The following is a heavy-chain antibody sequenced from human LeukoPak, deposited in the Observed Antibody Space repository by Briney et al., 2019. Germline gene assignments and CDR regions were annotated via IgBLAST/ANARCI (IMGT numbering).Heavy chain of an antibody. J-gene: IGHJ4*02. D-gene: IGHD3-3*01. Sequence: GGSLRLSCAASGFTFSSYALSWVRQAPGKGLEWVSGISGSGGSTYYADSVKGRFTISRDNSKNTLYLQVSSLRAEDTALYYCAKSEQSVGYDFWSGKPDYYFGYWGQGTLVTVSS. CDR3: AKSEQSVGYDFWSGKPDYYFGY. V-gene: IGHV3-23*01. CDR1: GFTFSSYA. CDR2: ISGSGGST.